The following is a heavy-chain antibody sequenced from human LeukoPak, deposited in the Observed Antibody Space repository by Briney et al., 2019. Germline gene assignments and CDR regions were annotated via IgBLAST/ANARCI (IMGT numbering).Heavy chain of an antibody. D-gene: IGHD4/OR15-4a*01. Sequence: QPGRSLRLSCAASGFTFSSYGMHWVRQAPGKGLEWVAVIWYDGSNKYYADSVKGRFTISRDNSKNTLYLQMSSLRAEDTAVFYCVKGLTIGALDYWGQGTLVTVSS. CDR1: GFTFSSYG. CDR3: VKGLTIGALDY. V-gene: IGHV3-33*06. J-gene: IGHJ4*02. CDR2: IWYDGSNK.